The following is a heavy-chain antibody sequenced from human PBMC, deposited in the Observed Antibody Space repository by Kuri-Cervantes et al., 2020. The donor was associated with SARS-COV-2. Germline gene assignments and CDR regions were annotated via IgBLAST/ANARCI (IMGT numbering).Heavy chain of an antibody. V-gene: IGHV4-34*01. D-gene: IGHD3-3*01. Sequence: GSLRLSCAVYGGSFSGYYWSWIRQPPGKGLEWIGSIYYSGSTYYNPSPKSRVTISVDTSKNQFSLKLSSVTAADTAVYYCARRSTSITIFGVVNINPFDYWGQGTLVTVSS. CDR3: ARRSTSITIFGVVNINPFDY. CDR2: IYYSGST. J-gene: IGHJ4*02. CDR1: GGSFSGYY.